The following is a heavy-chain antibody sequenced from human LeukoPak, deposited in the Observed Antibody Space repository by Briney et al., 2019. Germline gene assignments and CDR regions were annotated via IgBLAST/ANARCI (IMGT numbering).Heavy chain of an antibody. J-gene: IGHJ4*02. D-gene: IGHD2-15*01. V-gene: IGHV3-33*01. CDR1: RFTFTDYG. CDR3: ARDWCGGGSCYYFDH. CDR2: IWYDGSGK. Sequence: GGSLRLSCAASRFTFTDYGMHWVRPPPGKGLEWGALIWYDGSGKYYADSVKGRFTISRDNSKNTLYLQMNSLRAEDTAVYYCARDWCGGGSCYYFDHWGQGTLVTVS.